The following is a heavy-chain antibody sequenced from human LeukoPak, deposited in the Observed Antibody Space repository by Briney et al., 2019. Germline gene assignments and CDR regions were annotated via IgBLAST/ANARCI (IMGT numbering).Heavy chain of an antibody. J-gene: IGHJ4*02. CDR1: GFTFSNYW. V-gene: IGHV3-7*01. CDR2: INLDGSQK. CDR3: AKSTTVTTQQRGYFDY. D-gene: IGHD4-11*01. Sequence: PGGSLRLSCAASGFTFSNYWMAWVRQAPGKGPEWVANINLDGSQKYYVDSVKGRFTISRDNPKNTLYLQMNSLRPEDTAVYYCAKSTTVTTQQRGYFDYWGQGTLVTVSS.